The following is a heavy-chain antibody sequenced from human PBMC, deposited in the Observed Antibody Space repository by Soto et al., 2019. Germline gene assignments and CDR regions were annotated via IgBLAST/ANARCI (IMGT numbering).Heavy chain of an antibody. CDR2: ILQSASH. V-gene: IGHV4-38-2*01. Sequence: XGSLSLTCAVRNFWLSKEYYWGWIRQPPGKWLEWIGSILQSASHYYNPSLKSRLTISIDMSKKQFSLRLSSVTDADTAVYYCATGAHRVIIHDFDSWAQGSLVTVSS. CDR3: ATGAHRVIIHDFDS. D-gene: IGHD3-10*01. J-gene: IGHJ4*02. CDR1: NFWLSKEYY.